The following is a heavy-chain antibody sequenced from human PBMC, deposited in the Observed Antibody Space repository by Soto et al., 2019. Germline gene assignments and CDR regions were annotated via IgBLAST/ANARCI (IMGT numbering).Heavy chain of an antibody. CDR3: ARDEGDSGWFYFDY. J-gene: IGHJ4*02. CDR2: MWYDGSNK. CDR1: GFTFSSYG. V-gene: IGHV3-33*01. D-gene: IGHD6-19*01. Sequence: QVQLVESGGGVVQPGRSLRLSCAASGFTFSSYGMHWVRQAPGKGLVWVAVMWYDGSNKYYADSVKGRFTITRDNSRTTLYLQMNSRRAEDTAVYYCARDEGDSGWFYFDYWGQGTLVTVSS.